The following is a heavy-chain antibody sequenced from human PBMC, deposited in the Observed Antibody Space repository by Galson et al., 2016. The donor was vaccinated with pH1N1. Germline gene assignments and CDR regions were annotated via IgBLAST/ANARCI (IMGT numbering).Heavy chain of an antibody. V-gene: IGHV3-33*01. CDR3: ARAEYYGSVSYIVRYFGMDV. CDR1: GFTFSSYG. D-gene: IGHD3-10*01. Sequence: SLRLSCAASGFTFSSYGMHWVRQAPGKGLEWVAVIWHDGSNKYYADSVKGRFTISRDNSKNTLYLQMNSLRAEDTAVYYCARAEYYGSVSYIVRYFGMDVWGQGTTVTVSS. CDR2: IWHDGSNK. J-gene: IGHJ6*02.